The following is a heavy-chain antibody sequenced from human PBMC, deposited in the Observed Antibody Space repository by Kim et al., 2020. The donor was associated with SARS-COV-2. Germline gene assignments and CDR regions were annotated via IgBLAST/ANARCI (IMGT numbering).Heavy chain of an antibody. CDR1: GFTVSSNY. V-gene: IGHV3-66*01. CDR2: IYSGGST. J-gene: IGHJ4*02. CDR3: ARGLGSGSYFKGYRRYFDY. Sequence: GGSLRLSCAASGFTVSSNYMSWVRQAPGKGLEWVSVIYSGGSTYYADSVKGRFTISRDNSKNTLYLQMNSLRAEDTAVYYCARGLGSGSYFKGYRRYFDYWGQGTLVTVSS. D-gene: IGHD3-10*01.